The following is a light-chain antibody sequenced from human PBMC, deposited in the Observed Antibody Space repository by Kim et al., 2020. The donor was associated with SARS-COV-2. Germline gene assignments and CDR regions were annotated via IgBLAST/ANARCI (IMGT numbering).Light chain of an antibody. Sequence: SSELTQDPAVSVALGQTVRITCQGDSLRKYYATWYQQRPGQAPVLVIYGKNKRPSRIPDRFSGSNSENTASLTITGAQAEDEGDYYCNSRDSSGNRWVFGGGTQLTVL. V-gene: IGLV3-19*01. CDR3: NSRDSSGNRWV. CDR1: SLRKYY. CDR2: GKN. J-gene: IGLJ3*02.